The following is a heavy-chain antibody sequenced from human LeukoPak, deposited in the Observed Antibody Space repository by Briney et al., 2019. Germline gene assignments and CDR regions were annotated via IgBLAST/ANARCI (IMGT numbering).Heavy chain of an antibody. CDR2: IKEDGSEQ. CDR1: GFTFANSR. J-gene: IGHJ1*01. CDR3: ARVRGD. D-gene: IGHD3-10*01. V-gene: IGHV3-7*01. Sequence: GGSLRLSCAAPGFTFANSRMSWVRLAPGKGLEWVANIKEDGSEQYYVDSVRGRFTISRDNAKNSLYLQMNSLRVEDTAVYYCARVRGDWGQGTLVTVSS.